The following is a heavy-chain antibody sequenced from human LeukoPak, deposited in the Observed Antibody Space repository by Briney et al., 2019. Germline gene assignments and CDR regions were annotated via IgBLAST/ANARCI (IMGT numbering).Heavy chain of an antibody. CDR1: GYSFTSYW. J-gene: IGHJ4*02. Sequence: GASLKISCKGSGYSFTSYWIAWVRQLPGKGLEWMGLIYPDDSDTRYSPSFEGQVTISADKSISTAYLQWRSLRASDTAMYYCGNGLIEGAFDYWGQGTLVTVSS. CDR2: IYPDDSDT. D-gene: IGHD1-26*01. CDR3: GNGLIEGAFDY. V-gene: IGHV5-51*01.